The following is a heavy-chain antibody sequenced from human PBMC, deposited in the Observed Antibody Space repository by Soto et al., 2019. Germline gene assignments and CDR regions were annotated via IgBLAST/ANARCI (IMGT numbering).Heavy chain of an antibody. D-gene: IGHD2-2*02. J-gene: IGHJ6*01. CDR3: AREGGVSAAIGHHYYGLDV. CDR2: TSFDGSKK. CDR1: GFTFSKYD. V-gene: IGHV3-30-3*01. Sequence: GGSLRLSCAASGFTFSKYDMHWVRQAPGKGLEWVAVTSFDGSKKYYAASVKGRFTISRDNSNNTLYVEMNSLRVEDTAVYYCAREGGVSAAIGHHYYGLDVWGQGTTVTVSS.